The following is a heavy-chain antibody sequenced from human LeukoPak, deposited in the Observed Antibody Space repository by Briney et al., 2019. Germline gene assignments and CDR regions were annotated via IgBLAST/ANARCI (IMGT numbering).Heavy chain of an antibody. CDR1: GYTYTDYY. Sequence: ASVKVSCKASGYTYTDYYMHWVRQAPGQGFEWMGWINPNSGDTNYAQKFQGRVTMTRDTSISTAHMELSRLRSDDTAVYYCARANFLYCSSTTCLFDYWGQGTLVIVSS. J-gene: IGHJ4*02. CDR2: INPNSGDT. CDR3: ARANFLYCSSTTCLFDY. V-gene: IGHV1-2*02. D-gene: IGHD2-2*01.